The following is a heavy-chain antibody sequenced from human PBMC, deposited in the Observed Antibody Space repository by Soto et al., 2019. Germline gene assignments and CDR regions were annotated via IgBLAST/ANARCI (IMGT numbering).Heavy chain of an antibody. Sequence: PSETLSLTCTVSGGSISSYYWSWIRQPPGKGLEWIGYIYYSGSTNYNPSLKSRVTISVDTSKNQFSLKLSSVTAADTAVYYCVRDRATVTTSPKDYYGMDVWGQGTTVTVSS. CDR2: IYYSGST. V-gene: IGHV4-59*01. CDR1: GGSISSYY. J-gene: IGHJ6*02. CDR3: VRDRATVTTSPKDYYGMDV. D-gene: IGHD4-4*01.